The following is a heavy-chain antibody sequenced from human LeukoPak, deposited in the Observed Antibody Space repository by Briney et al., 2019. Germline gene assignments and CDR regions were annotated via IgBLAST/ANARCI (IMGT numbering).Heavy chain of an antibody. CDR2: IYHSGST. CDR3: ARDQGWFDP. V-gene: IGHV4-38-2*02. CDR1: GYSISSDYY. J-gene: IGHJ5*02. Sequence: TSETLSLTCTVSGYSISSDYYWGWIRQPPGEGLEWIGSIYHSGSTYYNPSLKSRVTILVDTSKNQFSPKLNSVTAADTAVYYCARDQGWFDPWGQGALVTVSS.